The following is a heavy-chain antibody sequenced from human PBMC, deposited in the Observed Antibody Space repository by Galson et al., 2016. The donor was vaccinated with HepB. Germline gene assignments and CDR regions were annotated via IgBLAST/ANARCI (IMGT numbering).Heavy chain of an antibody. CDR1: GETLSGSH. CDR3: ARLRTLGSRTAEGWFYYGLDV. Sequence: ETLSLTCTVSGETLSGSHWTWVRQPPRRGLEWIGEINHSGSTNYNPSLKSRVTISVDTSTSQFSLDLASVTAADTAVYFCARLRTLGSRTAEGWFYYGLDVWGRGTTVTVSS. J-gene: IGHJ6*02. D-gene: IGHD3-10*01. CDR2: INHSGST. V-gene: IGHV4-34*01.